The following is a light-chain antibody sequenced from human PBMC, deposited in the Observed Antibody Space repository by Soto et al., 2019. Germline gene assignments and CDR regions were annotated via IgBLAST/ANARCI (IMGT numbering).Light chain of an antibody. Sequence: QSVLTQPPSVSGAPWQRVTISCTGSSSNIGAGYDVHWYQQLPGTAPKLLIYGNSNRPSGVPDRFSGSKSGTSASLAITGLQAEDEADYYCQSYDSSLSVNYVFGTGTKVTVL. CDR2: GNS. V-gene: IGLV1-40*01. CDR1: SSNIGAGYD. CDR3: QSYDSSLSVNYV. J-gene: IGLJ1*01.